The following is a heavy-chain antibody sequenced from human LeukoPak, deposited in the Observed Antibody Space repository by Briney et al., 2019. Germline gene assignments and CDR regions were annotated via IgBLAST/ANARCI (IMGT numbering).Heavy chain of an antibody. CDR3: ARRGRYCSGGSCSNSDGMDV. CDR2: INPSGGST. Sequence: ASVRVSCKASGYTFTSYYMHWVRQAPGQGLEWMEIINPSGGSTSYAQKFQGRVTMTRDTSTSTVYMEVSSLRSEDTAVYYCARRGRYCSGGSCSNSDGMDVWGQGTTVTVSS. CDR1: GYTFTSYY. V-gene: IGHV1-46*01. J-gene: IGHJ6*02. D-gene: IGHD2-15*01.